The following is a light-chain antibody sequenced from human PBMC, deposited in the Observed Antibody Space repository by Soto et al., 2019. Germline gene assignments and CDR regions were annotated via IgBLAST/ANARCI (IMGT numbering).Light chain of an antibody. CDR1: QSISTY. V-gene: IGKV1-39*01. Sequence: DIQMTQSPPSLSASVGDRVTITCRASQSISTYLNWYQQKPGKAPKLLIYGASSLQSGVPSRFTGSGSGTAFTLTISSLQPEDFATYHCQQSYSTPWTFGQGTKVEI. CDR3: QQSYSTPWT. J-gene: IGKJ1*01. CDR2: GAS.